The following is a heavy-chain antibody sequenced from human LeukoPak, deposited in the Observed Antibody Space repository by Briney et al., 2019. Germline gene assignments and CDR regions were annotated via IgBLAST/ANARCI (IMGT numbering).Heavy chain of an antibody. J-gene: IGHJ1*01. Sequence: ASVKVSCKASGYTFTSLYMHWVRQAPGQGLEWMGVINPSSGSTSNAQKFQGRVTMTRDTSTGTVYMELSSLRSEDTAVYSCAKDYASVWYSSGWYEYFQHWGQGTLVTASS. CDR2: INPSSGST. CDR1: GYTFTSLY. CDR3: AKDYASVWYSSGWYEYFQH. D-gene: IGHD6-19*01. V-gene: IGHV1-46*01.